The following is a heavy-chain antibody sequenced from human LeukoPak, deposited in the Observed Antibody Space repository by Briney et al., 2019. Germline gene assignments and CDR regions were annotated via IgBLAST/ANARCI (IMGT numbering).Heavy chain of an antibody. J-gene: IGHJ4*02. D-gene: IGHD5-12*01. CDR2: ISGSGGST. CDR3: AKDPRWLRLGCFDY. CDR1: GFTFSSYA. V-gene: IGHV3-23*01. Sequence: PGASLRLSCAASGFTFSSYAMSWVRQPPRKGLEWVSAISGSGGSTYYADSVKGRFTISRDNSKNTLYLQMNRLRAEDTAVYYCAKDPRWLRLGCFDYWGQGTLVTVSS.